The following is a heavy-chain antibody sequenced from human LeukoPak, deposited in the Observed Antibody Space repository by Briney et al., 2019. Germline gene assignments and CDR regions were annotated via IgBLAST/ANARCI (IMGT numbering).Heavy chain of an antibody. J-gene: IGHJ4*02. V-gene: IGHV3-30-3*01. CDR3: ARAATVTGSDY. CDR1: GFTFSSYA. CDR2: ISYDGSNK. Sequence: GGPLRLSCATSGFTFSSYAMHWVRQAPGKGLEWVAVISYDGSNKYYADSVKGRFTISRDNSKNTLYLQMNSLRAEDTAVYYCARAATVTGSDYWGQGTLVTVSS. D-gene: IGHD4-17*01.